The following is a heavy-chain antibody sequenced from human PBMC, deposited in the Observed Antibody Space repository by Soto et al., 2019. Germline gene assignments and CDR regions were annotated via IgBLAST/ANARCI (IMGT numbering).Heavy chain of an antibody. D-gene: IGHD6-19*01. Sequence: GGSLRLSCAASGFTFSSSAMTWVRQAPGKGLEWVSAISGGGSVTYYTDSVKGRFTISRDNSKNTLYLQMNSLRAEDTAVYYCARNTSGRQGSAFDIWGQGTMVT. CDR2: ISGGGSVT. CDR3: ARNTSGRQGSAFDI. V-gene: IGHV3-23*01. CDR1: GFTFSSSA. J-gene: IGHJ3*02.